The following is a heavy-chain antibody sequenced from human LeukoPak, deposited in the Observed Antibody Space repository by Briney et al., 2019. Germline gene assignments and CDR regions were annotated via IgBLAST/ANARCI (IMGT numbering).Heavy chain of an antibody. D-gene: IGHD2-2*01. CDR3: AKEARIVPAAADY. CDR1: GFTFSSYA. CDR2: ISSNGGST. V-gene: IGHV3-64*01. J-gene: IGHJ4*02. Sequence: GGSLRFSCAASGFTFSSYAMHWVRQAPGKGLEYVSAISSNGGSTYYANSVKGRFTISRDNSKNTLYLQMGSLRAEDMAVYYCAKEARIVPAAADYWGQGTLVTVSS.